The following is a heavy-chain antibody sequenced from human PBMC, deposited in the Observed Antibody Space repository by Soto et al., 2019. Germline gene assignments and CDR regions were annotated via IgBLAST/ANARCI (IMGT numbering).Heavy chain of an antibody. Sequence: QVQLVQSGAEVKKPGASVKVSCKASGYTFTSYGISWVRQAPGQGLEWMGWISAYNGNTNYAQKLQGRVTMTTDTFTSTAYMELRSLRSDDTAVYYCAREGYSSSWLTYYYYGMDVWGQGTTVTVSS. CDR1: GYTFTSYG. CDR3: AREGYSSSWLTYYYYGMDV. V-gene: IGHV1-18*04. D-gene: IGHD6-13*01. J-gene: IGHJ6*02. CDR2: ISAYNGNT.